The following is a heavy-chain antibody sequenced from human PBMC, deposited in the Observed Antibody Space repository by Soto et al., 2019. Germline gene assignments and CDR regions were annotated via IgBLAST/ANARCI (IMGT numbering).Heavy chain of an antibody. D-gene: IGHD6-13*01. J-gene: IGHJ6*02. CDR2: TCPIFGTA. V-gene: IGHV1-69*01. CDR3: ATVDISTWIDGMDV. CDR1: GGTFSSYA. Sequence: QVQLVQSGAEVKKPGSSVKVSCKASGGTFSSYAISWVRQAPGQALDWMGGTCPIFGTANYAQKFHDRVTISADQSTSKAYIELISLRSEDTAVYYCATVDISTWIDGMDVWGRGTTVTVSS.